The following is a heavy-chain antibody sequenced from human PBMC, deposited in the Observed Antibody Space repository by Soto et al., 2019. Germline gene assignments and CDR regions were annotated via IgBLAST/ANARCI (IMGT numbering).Heavy chain of an antibody. V-gene: IGHV3-23*01. Sequence: GGSLRLSCAASGFTFNIYAMNWVRQAPGKGLEWVSGISGGGGSTYYADSVKGRFTISRDSFKNTLSLQMNSLRAEDTAVYYCAKDITDNKWLASTYQFDYWGQGTLVTVSS. D-gene: IGHD6-19*01. CDR2: ISGGGGST. J-gene: IGHJ4*02. CDR3: AKDITDNKWLASTYQFDY. CDR1: GFTFNIYA.